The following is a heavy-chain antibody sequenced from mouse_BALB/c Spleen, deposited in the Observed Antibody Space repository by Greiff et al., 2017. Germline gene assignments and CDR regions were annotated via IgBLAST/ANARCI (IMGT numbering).Heavy chain of an antibody. CDR3: ARGPTASWFAY. J-gene: IGHJ3*01. D-gene: IGHD1-2*01. CDR2: ISYSGST. V-gene: IGHV3-8*02. Sequence: EVKLMESGPSLVKPSQTLSLTCSVTGDSITSGYWNWIRKFPGNKLEYMGYISYSGSTYYNPSLKSRISIIRDTSKNQYYLQLNSVTTEDTATYYCARGPTASWFAYWGQGTLVTVSA. CDR1: GDSITSGY.